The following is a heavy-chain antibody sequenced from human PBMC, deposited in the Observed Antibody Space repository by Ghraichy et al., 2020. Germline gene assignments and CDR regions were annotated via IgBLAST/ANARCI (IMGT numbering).Heavy chain of an antibody. Sequence: GGSLRLSCAASGFTFSSYGIHWVRQAPGKGLEWVTVISNDGSKKHYADAVKGRVTISRDNSKNTLYLQMNSLRAEDTAVYYCAKGPRGYLGYFDYWGQGTLVTVSS. D-gene: IGHD3-3*01. CDR3: AKGPRGYLGYFDY. J-gene: IGHJ4*02. V-gene: IGHV3-30*18. CDR2: ISNDGSKK. CDR1: GFTFSSYG.